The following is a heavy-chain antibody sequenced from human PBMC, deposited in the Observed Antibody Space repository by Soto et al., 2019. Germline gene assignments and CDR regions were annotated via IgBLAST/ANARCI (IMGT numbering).Heavy chain of an antibody. V-gene: IGHV3-30*18. J-gene: IGHJ6*02. CDR3: AKDNQYCSGGSWFFYYYGMGV. CDR2: ISYDGSNK. CDR1: GFTFSSYG. Sequence: QVQLVESGGGVVQPGRSLRLSCAASGFTFSSYGMHWVRQAPGKGLEWVAVISYDGSNKYYADSVKGRFTISRDNSKNTLYLQMNSLRAEDTAVYYCAKDNQYCSGGSWFFYYYGMGVWGPGTTVTVSS. D-gene: IGHD2-15*01.